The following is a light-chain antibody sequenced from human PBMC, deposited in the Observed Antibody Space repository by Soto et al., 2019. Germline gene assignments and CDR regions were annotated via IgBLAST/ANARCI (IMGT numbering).Light chain of an antibody. J-gene: IGKJ5*01. V-gene: IGKV3-15*01. Sequence: EMVLTQSPGTLSLSPGERATLHCRASQIGNTNYLAWYQQRPGQPPRLLIYGASSRATGIPVRFSGSGSGTEFTLTISSLQSEDFAVYYCQQYNNWPFITFGQGTRLEIK. CDR3: QQYNNWPFIT. CDR1: QIGNTN. CDR2: GAS.